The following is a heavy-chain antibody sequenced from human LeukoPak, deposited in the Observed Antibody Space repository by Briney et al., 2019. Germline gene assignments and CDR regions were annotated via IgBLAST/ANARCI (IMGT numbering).Heavy chain of an antibody. CDR2: INPDGNKK. J-gene: IGHJ5*02. CDR1: GLTFSSSW. V-gene: IGHV3-7*01. Sequence: GGSLRLSCAVSGLTFSSSWMDWVRQAPGKGLEWVASINPDGNKKYSADSVKGRFTISRDNAENSLYLQMNSLRAEDTAVYYCARVTATKNYGDYVEWFDPWGQGTLVTVSS. D-gene: IGHD4-17*01. CDR3: ARVTATKNYGDYVEWFDP.